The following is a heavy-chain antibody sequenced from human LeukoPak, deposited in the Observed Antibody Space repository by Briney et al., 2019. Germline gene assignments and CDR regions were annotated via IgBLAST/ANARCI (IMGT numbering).Heavy chain of an antibody. CDR2: IYYSGST. V-gene: IGHV4-59*01. CDR1: GGSISSYY. CDR3: ARGLYYDSSGYSYYFDY. Sequence: SETLSLTCTVSGGSISSYYWSWIRQPPRKGLEWIGYIYYSGSTNYNPSLKSRVTISVDTSKNQFSLKLSSVTAADTAVYYCARGLYYDSSGYSYYFDYWGQGTLVTVSS. D-gene: IGHD3-22*01. J-gene: IGHJ4*02.